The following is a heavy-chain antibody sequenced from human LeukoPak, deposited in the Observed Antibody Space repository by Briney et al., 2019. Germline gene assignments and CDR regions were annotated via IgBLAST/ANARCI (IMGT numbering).Heavy chain of an antibody. V-gene: IGHV4-39*01. CDR3: ARQRTSGSASNLRVAQIDS. D-gene: IGHD3-3*01. CDR2: IYYSGST. J-gene: IGHJ4*02. CDR1: GGSISSSSHY. Sequence: SETLSLTCTVSGGSISSSSHYWAWIRQSPGTGLEWIGSIYYSGSTYYNPSLKSRATISVDTSKNQISLKVSSVTAADSALYFCARQRTSGSASNLRVAQIDSWGQGTLVTVSS.